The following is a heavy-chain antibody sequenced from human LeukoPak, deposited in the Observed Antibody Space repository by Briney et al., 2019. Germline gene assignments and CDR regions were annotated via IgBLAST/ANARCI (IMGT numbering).Heavy chain of an antibody. J-gene: IGHJ4*02. D-gene: IGHD3-22*01. Sequence: SETLSLTCAVYGGSFSGYYWSWIRQPAGKGLEWIGRIYTSGSTNHNPSLKSRVTMSVDTSKNQFSLKLSSVTAADTAVYYCARDGYYYDSSGYYRFDYWGQGTLVTVSS. V-gene: IGHV4-4*07. CDR1: GGSFSGYY. CDR3: ARDGYYYDSSGYYRFDY. CDR2: IYTSGST.